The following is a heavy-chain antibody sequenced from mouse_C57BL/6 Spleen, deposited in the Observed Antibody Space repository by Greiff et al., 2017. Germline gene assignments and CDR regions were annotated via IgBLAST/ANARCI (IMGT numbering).Heavy chain of an antibody. D-gene: IGHD1-2*01. CDR3: ARGGITTAPWFAY. CDR2: IDPSDSET. J-gene: IGHJ3*01. V-gene: IGHV1-52*01. Sequence: QVQLQQPGAELVRPGSSVKLSCKASGYTFTSYWMHWVKQRPIQGLEWIGNIDPSDSETHYNQKFKDKATLTVDKSSSTAYMQLSSLTSEDSAVYYCARGGITTAPWFAYWGQGTLVTVSA. CDR1: GYTFTSYW.